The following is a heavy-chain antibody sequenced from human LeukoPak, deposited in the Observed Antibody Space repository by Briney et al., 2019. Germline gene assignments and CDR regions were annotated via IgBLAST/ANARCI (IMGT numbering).Heavy chain of an antibody. V-gene: IGHV3-21*01. CDR3: ARDYFYCGGDCFVDY. Sequence: PGGSLRLSCAASGFTFGDYGVNWVRQAPGKGLEWVSSISGSGRSIFYADSVRGRFTISRDNAKNSLYLQMNSLRAEDTAVYYCARDYFYCGGDCFVDYWGQGTLVTVSS. CDR2: ISGSGRSI. J-gene: IGHJ4*02. CDR1: GFTFGDYG. D-gene: IGHD2-21*02.